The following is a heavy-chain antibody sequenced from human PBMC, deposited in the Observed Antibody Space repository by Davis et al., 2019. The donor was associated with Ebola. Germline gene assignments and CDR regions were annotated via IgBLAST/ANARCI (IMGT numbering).Heavy chain of an antibody. D-gene: IGHD3-10*01. V-gene: IGHV1-18*01. CDR2: ISAYNGNT. CDR3: ATEDIIMVRGVTCYYGMDV. Sequence: ASVKVSCKASGYTFTSHGISWVRQAPGQGLEWMGWISAYNGNTNYAQKLQGRVTMTTDTSTSTAHMELRSLRSDDTAVYYCATEDIIMVRGVTCYYGMDVWGKGTTVTVSS. CDR1: GYTFTSHG. J-gene: IGHJ6*04.